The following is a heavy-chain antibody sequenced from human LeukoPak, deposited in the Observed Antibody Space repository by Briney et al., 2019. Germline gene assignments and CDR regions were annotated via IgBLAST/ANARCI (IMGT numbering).Heavy chain of an antibody. D-gene: IGHD2-2*01. Sequence: ASVTVSCKASGYTFTVYYMHWVRQAPGQGLEWMGWINPNSGGTNYAQKFQGRVTMTRDTSISTAYMELSRLRSDDTAVYYCARGRFVVVPAAYNWFDPWGQGTLVTVSS. CDR2: INPNSGGT. J-gene: IGHJ5*02. CDR3: ARGRFVVVPAAYNWFDP. CDR1: GYTFTVYY. V-gene: IGHV1-2*02.